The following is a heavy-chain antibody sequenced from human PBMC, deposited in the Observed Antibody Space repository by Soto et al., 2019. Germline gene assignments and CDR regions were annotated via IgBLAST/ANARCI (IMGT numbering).Heavy chain of an antibody. CDR2: ISYDGSNK. V-gene: IGHV3-30-3*01. CDR3: ARDRGDYVWGSYRYGTYYYGMDV. J-gene: IGHJ6*02. D-gene: IGHD3-16*02. CDR1: GFTFSSYA. Sequence: GGSLRLSCAASGFTFSSYAMHWVRQAPGKGLEWVAVISYDGSNKYYADSVKGRFTISRDNSKNTLYLQMNSLRAEDTAVYYCARDRGDYVWGSYRYGTYYYGMDVWGQGTTVTVSS.